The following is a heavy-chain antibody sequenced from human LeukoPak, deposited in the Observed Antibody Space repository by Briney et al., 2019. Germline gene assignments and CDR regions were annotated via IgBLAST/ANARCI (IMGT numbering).Heavy chain of an antibody. CDR3: ARGSWEPLMDV. CDR2: IYYSGST. D-gene: IGHD1-26*01. V-gene: IGHV4-59*01. Sequence: SETLFLTCTVSGGSISSYYWSWIRQPAGKGLEWIGYIYYSGSTNYNPSLKSRVTISVDTSKNQFSLKLSSVTAADTAVYYCARGSWEPLMDVWGKGTTVTVSS. CDR1: GGSISSYY. J-gene: IGHJ6*03.